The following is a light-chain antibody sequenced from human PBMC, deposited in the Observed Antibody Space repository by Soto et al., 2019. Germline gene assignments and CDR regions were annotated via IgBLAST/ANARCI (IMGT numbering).Light chain of an antibody. CDR2: EVT. J-gene: IGLJ2*01. V-gene: IGLV2-14*01. CDR3: SSYTTSSPVV. Sequence: QSVLTQPASVSGSLGQSITISCTGTSSDIGTYDLVSWYQQHPGKAPQLMIYEVTNRPSGVSNRFSGSKSGNTASLTISGLQAEDEADYYCSSYTTSSPVVIGGGTKLTVL. CDR1: SSDIGTYDL.